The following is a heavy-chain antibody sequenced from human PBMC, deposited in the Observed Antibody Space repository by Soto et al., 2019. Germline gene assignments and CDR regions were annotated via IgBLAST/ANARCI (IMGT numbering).Heavy chain of an antibody. J-gene: IGHJ6*02. Sequence: PGGSLRLSCAASGFTFSSYAMSWVRQAPGKGLEWVSAISGSGGSTYYADSVKGRFTISRDNSKNTLYLQMNSLRAEDTAVYYCAKIDSIAAAGKYTYYYGMDVWGQGNTVTVSS. CDR2: ISGSGGST. V-gene: IGHV3-23*01. CDR3: AKIDSIAAAGKYTYYYGMDV. D-gene: IGHD6-13*01. CDR1: GFTFSSYA.